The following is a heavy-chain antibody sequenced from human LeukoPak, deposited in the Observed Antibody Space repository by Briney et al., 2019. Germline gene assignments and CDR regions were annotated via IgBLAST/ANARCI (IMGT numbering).Heavy chain of an antibody. CDR3: AKTHGSGYDLPDY. Sequence: PGGSLRLSCAASGFTFSSYAMSWVRQAPGKGLEWVSAISGSGGSTYYADSAKGRFTISRDNSKNTLYLQMNSLRAEDTAVYYCAKTHGSGYDLPDYWGQGTLVTVSS. CDR2: ISGSGGST. V-gene: IGHV3-23*01. J-gene: IGHJ4*02. CDR1: GFTFSSYA. D-gene: IGHD5-12*01.